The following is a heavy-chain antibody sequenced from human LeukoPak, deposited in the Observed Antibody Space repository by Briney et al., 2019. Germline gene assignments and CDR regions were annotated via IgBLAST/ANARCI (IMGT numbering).Heavy chain of an antibody. CDR3: ARNYYDSSGYYHVGYFDY. Sequence: GGSLRLSCAASGFTFSSYWMSWVRQAPGKGLEWVANIKQDGSEKYYVDSVKGRFTISRDNARNSLYLQMNSLRAEDTAVYYCARNYYDSSGYYHVGYFDYWGQGTLVTVSS. CDR1: GFTFSSYW. V-gene: IGHV3-7*01. CDR2: IKQDGSEK. D-gene: IGHD3-22*01. J-gene: IGHJ4*02.